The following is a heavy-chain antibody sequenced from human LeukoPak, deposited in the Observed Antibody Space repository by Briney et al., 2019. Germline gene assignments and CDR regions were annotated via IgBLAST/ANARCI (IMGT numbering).Heavy chain of an antibody. CDR1: GFTFSNYW. D-gene: IGHD6-6*01. Sequence: GGSLRLSCAASGFTFSNYWMHWVRQAPGKGLVWVSRVNSDGSSTSYADPVKGRFTISRDNAKNTVYLQMNSLRAEDTAVYYCAKDPTSSSALDYWGQGTLVTVSS. J-gene: IGHJ4*02. CDR3: AKDPTSSSALDY. V-gene: IGHV3-74*01. CDR2: VNSDGSST.